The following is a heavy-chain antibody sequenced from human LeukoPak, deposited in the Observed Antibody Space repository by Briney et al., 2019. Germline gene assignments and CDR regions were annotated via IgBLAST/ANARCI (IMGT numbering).Heavy chain of an antibody. D-gene: IGHD6-6*01. Sequence: SETLSLTCAVSGGSISPYYWSWIRQPPGKGLEWIGYIYYSGNINYNPSLKSRVTISVDTSKNQFSLKLSSVTAADTAVYYCARHNPRIAARPGYYFDYWGQGTLVTVSS. CDR2: IYYSGNI. CDR3: ARHNPRIAARPGYYFDY. V-gene: IGHV4-59*08. CDR1: GGSISPYY. J-gene: IGHJ4*02.